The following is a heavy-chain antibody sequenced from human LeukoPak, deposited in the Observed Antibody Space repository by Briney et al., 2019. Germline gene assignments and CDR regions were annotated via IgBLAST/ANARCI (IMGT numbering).Heavy chain of an antibody. CDR2: IKSKTDGGTT. V-gene: IGHV3-15*01. Sequence: GGSLRLSCAASGFTFSNAWMSWVRQAPGMGLEWVGRIKSKTDGGTTDYAAPVKGRFTISRDDSKNTLYLQMNSLKTEDTAVYYCTTEDYDSSAGAFDIWGQGTMVTVSS. D-gene: IGHD3-22*01. CDR1: GFTFSNAW. J-gene: IGHJ3*02. CDR3: TTEDYDSSAGAFDI.